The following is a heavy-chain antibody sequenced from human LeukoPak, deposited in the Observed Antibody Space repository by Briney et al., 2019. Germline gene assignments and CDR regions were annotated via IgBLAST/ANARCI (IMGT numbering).Heavy chain of an antibody. CDR2: IYYSGST. Sequence: SETLSLTCAVYGGSFSGYYWSWIRQPPGKGLEWIGSIYYSGSTYYNPSLKSRVTISVDTSKNQFSLKLSSVTAADTAVYYCARAHGDYWGQGTLVTVSS. CDR3: ARAHGDY. CDR1: GGSFSGYY. V-gene: IGHV4-34*01. J-gene: IGHJ4*02.